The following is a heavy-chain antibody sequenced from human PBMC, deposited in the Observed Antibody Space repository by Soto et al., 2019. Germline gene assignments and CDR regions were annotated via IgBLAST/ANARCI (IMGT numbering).Heavy chain of an antibody. CDR2: LSGTGIST. J-gene: IGHJ6*02. V-gene: IGHV3-23*01. CDR3: ARAPTLNYYDSSGYYSTLTYYYGMDV. CDR1: GFTFSGYA. Sequence: EVHLLESGGGLVQPGGSLRLSCAASGFTFSGYAMNWVRQAPGKGLEWVSALSGTGISTYYADTVKGRFTISRDNSRNTLHLQMSSLRAEDTAVYYCARAPTLNYYDSSGYYSTLTYYYGMDVWGQGTTVTVSS. D-gene: IGHD3-22*01.